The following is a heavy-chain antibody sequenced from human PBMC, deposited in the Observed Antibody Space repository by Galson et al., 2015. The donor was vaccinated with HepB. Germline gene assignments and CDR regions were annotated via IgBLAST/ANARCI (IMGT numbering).Heavy chain of an antibody. Sequence: SVKVSCKASGYTFTSYYMHWVRQAPGQGLEWMGIINPSGGSTSYAQKFQGRVTMTRDTSTSTVYMELSSLRSEDTAVYYCAREVRSSDYGGNSPFGYWGQGTLVTVSS. J-gene: IGHJ4*02. V-gene: IGHV1-46*01. CDR3: AREVRSSDYGGNSPFGY. CDR2: INPSGGST. D-gene: IGHD4-23*01. CDR1: GYTFTSYY.